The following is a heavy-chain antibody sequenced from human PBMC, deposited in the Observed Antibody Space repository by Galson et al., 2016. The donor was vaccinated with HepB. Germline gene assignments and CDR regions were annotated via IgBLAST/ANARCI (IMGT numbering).Heavy chain of an antibody. CDR1: EYTFTDYY. V-gene: IGHV1-2*06. CDR3: ARGSGWLRFMRPDY. D-gene: IGHD5-24*01. Sequence: SVKVSCKASEYTFTDYYIHWVRQAPGQGLEWMGRINPNSGGTNYAQKFQGRVTMTRVASITTAYMELSRLRSDDTAVYYCARGSGWLRFMRPDYWGQGTLVTVSS. J-gene: IGHJ4*02. CDR2: INPNSGGT.